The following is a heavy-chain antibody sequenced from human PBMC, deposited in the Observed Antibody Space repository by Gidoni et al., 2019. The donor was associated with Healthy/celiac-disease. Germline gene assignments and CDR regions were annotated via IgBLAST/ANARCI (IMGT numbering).Heavy chain of an antibody. CDR3: ASNLFSGTTGAFDI. CDR2: IIPIFGTA. Sequence: QVQLVQSGAEVKKPGSSVKVSCKASGGTFSSYAISWVRQAPGQGLEWMGGIIPIFGTANYAQKFQGRVTITADKSTSTAYMELSSLRSEDTAVYYCASNLFSGTTGAFDIWGQGTMVTVSS. CDR1: GGTFSSYA. D-gene: IGHD1-26*01. J-gene: IGHJ3*02. V-gene: IGHV1-69*06.